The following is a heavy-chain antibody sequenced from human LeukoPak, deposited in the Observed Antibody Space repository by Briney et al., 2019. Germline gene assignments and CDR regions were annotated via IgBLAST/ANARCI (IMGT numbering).Heavy chain of an antibody. D-gene: IGHD3-10*01. V-gene: IGHV4-59*01. CDR2: IYYSGST. J-gene: IGHJ4*02. CDR3: ARYITMVRGVTD. CDR1: GGSISSYY. Sequence: SETLSLTCTVSGGSISSYYWSWIRQPAGKGLEWIGYIYYSGSTNYNPSLKSRVTISVDTSKNQFSLKLSSVTAADTAVYYCARYITMVRGVTDWGQGTLVTVSS.